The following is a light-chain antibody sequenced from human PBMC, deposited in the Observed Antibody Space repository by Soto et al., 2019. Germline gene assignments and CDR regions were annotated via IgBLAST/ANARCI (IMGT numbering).Light chain of an antibody. Sequence: EIVLTQSPGTLSLSPGERATVSCRASQSVSSSYLAWYQQKPGQAPRLLIYGASGRATGIPDRFSGSGSGTDFTLTISRLEPEDFAVYYCQQFGGSSYTFGQGTKLEIK. CDR3: QQFGGSSYT. J-gene: IGKJ2*01. CDR1: QSVSSSY. CDR2: GAS. V-gene: IGKV3-20*01.